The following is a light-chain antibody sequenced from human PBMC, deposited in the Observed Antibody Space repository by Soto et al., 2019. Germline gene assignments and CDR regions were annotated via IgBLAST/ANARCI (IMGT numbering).Light chain of an antibody. Sequence: DIQMTQSPSTLSASVGDRVTITCRASQSIDTAFAWYQQKPGKAPNLLIYRASNLESGVPSRFSGSGSGTEFTLAISSLQPDDFATYYCQQYGRFLTFGQGTKLELK. J-gene: IGKJ2*01. V-gene: IGKV1-5*03. CDR3: QQYGRFLT. CDR1: QSIDTA. CDR2: RAS.